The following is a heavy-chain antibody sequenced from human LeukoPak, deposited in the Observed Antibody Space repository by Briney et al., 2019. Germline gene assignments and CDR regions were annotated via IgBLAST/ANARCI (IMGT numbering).Heavy chain of an antibody. CDR2: FDPEDGET. CDR1: GYTLTELS. D-gene: IGHD1-26*01. J-gene: IGHJ4*02. Sequence: GPSVKVSCKVSGYTLTELSMHWVRQAPGKGLGWMGGFDPEDGETVYAQKFQGRVTMTEDTSTDTAYMELSSLRSEDTAVYYCAKGGVGATSSFDYWGQGTLVTVSS. V-gene: IGHV1-24*01. CDR3: AKGGVGATSSFDY.